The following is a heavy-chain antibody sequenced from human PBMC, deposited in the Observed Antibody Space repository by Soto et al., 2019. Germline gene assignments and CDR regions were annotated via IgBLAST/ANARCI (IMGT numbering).Heavy chain of an antibody. Sequence: GSGPTLVNPTQTLTLTCTFSGFSLSTSGMCVSWIRQPPGKALEWLALINWDDDKYYSTSLKTRLTISKDTSKNQVVLRMTNMDPVDTATYYCARATTVVTPFDFWGQGTLVTVSS. CDR3: ARATTVVTPFDF. J-gene: IGHJ4*02. D-gene: IGHD4-17*01. CDR1: GFSLSTSGMC. CDR2: INWDDDK. V-gene: IGHV2-70*01.